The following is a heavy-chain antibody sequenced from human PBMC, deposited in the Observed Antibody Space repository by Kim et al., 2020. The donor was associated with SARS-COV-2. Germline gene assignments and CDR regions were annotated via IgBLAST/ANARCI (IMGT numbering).Heavy chain of an antibody. CDR2: M. J-gene: IGHJ3*01. V-gene: IGHV3-9*01. Sequence: MAYADSVRGRFTISRDNAKNSLYLQMNSLRTEDTAFYYCTTAYYVGDAFDVWGQGTMVIVSS. D-gene: IGHD3-9*01. CDR3: TTAYYVGDAFDV.